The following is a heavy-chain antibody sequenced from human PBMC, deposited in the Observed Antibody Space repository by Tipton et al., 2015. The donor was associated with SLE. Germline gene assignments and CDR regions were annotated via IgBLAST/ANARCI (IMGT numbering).Heavy chain of an antibody. CDR2: IRFDGIQK. J-gene: IGHJ1*01. V-gene: IGHV3-30*02. CDR1: GFTFSNSA. D-gene: IGHD6-19*01. Sequence: SLRLSCAASGFTFSNSAIHWVRQAPGKGLEWVAFIRFDGIQKYYADFVKGRFTISRDNSKNTLYLQMNSLRPDDTAVYYCAKSLRDSSGWLSEYFYYWGQGTLVTVSS. CDR3: AKSLRDSSGWLSEYFYY.